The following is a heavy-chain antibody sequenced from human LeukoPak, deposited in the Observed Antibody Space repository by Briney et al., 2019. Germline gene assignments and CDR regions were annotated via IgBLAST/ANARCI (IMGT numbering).Heavy chain of an antibody. J-gene: IGHJ4*02. CDR2: IIPIFGTA. V-gene: IGHV1-69*01. CDR3: AADSAITMVRGAIDY. CDR1: GGTFSSYA. Sequence: SVKVSCKASGGTFSSYAISWVRQAPGQGLEWMGGIIPIFGTANYAQKFQGRVTITADESTSTAYMELSSLRSEDTAVHYCAADSAITMVRGAIDYWGQGTLVTVSS. D-gene: IGHD3-10*01.